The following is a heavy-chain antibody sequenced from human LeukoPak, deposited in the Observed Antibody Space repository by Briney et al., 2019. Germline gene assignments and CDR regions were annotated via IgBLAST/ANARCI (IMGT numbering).Heavy chain of an antibody. D-gene: IGHD3-22*01. Sequence: GGSLRLSCAASGFTFSSYAMHWVRQAPGKVLEWVAVISYDGSNKYYADSVKGRFTISRDNSKNTLYLQMNSLRAEDTAVYYCARDLPDYYDSSGFVDYWGQGTLVTVSS. CDR2: ISYDGSNK. CDR1: GFTFSSYA. V-gene: IGHV3-30*04. J-gene: IGHJ4*02. CDR3: ARDLPDYYDSSGFVDY.